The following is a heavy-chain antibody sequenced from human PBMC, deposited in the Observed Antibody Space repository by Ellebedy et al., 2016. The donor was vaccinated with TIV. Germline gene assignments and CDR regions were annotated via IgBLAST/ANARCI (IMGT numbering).Heavy chain of an antibody. J-gene: IGHJ6*02. D-gene: IGHD6-13*01. V-gene: IGHV1-18*01. Sequence: ASVKVSXXASGYTFTSYGISWVRQAPGQGLEWMGWISAYNGNTNYAQKLQGRVTMTTDTSTSTAYMELRSLRSDDTAVYYCASSTYSSSPIRPYYYYGMDVWGQGTTVTVSS. CDR3: ASSTYSSSPIRPYYYYGMDV. CDR1: GYTFTSYG. CDR2: ISAYNGNT.